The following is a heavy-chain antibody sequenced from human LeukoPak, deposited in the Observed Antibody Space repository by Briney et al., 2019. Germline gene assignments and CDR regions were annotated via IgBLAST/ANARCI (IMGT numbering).Heavy chain of an antibody. J-gene: IGHJ4*01. CDR1: GFTFSNYW. Sequence: RGSLRLSCAASGFTFSNYWMNWVRQAPGKGLMWVSHINPGDGSTTGYADSVKGRFTVSRDNAKNTLYLQMSSLKDEDTAVYYCVRDGAGTIPYDLWGQGTLVTVSS. V-gene: IGHV3-74*01. CDR2: INPGDGSTT. CDR3: VRDGAGTIPYDL. D-gene: IGHD3-22*01.